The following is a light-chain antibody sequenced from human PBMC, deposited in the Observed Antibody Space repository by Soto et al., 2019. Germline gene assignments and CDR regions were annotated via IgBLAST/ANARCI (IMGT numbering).Light chain of an antibody. Sequence: QSALTQPASVSGSPGQSINISCTGTSSDVGGYSYVSWYQQHPGKAPKLMIYDVSNRPSGVSNRFSGSKSGNTASLTISGLQADDEADYYCSSYRRRSPPHYVFGTGTNLTVL. CDR3: SSYRRRSPPHYV. J-gene: IGLJ1*01. CDR2: DVS. CDR1: SSDVGGYSY. V-gene: IGLV2-14*01.